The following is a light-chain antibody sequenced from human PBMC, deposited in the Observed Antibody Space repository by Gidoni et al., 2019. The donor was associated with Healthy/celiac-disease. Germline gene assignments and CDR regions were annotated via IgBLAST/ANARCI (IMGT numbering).Light chain of an antibody. J-gene: IGKJ4*01. CDR2: DAS. Sequence: ALQLTHSPSSLPASVGGRVTITFRASQGISSALAWSQQKPGKAAKLLLDDASSLESGVPSRFSGSGSGTDFTLTISSLQPEDFATYYCQQVNSYLLTFGGGTKVEIK. CDR1: QGISSA. V-gene: IGKV1-13*02. CDR3: QQVNSYLLT.